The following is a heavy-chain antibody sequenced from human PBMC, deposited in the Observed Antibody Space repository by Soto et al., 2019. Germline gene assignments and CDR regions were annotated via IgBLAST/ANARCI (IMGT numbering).Heavy chain of an antibody. CDR2: IIPICGTA. CDR3: ASLGYCSGGSCYSDY. V-gene: IGHV1-69*12. Sequence: QVQLVQSGAEVKKPGSSVKVSCKASGGTFSSYAISWVRQAPGQGLEWMGGIIPICGTANYAQKFQGRVTITADESTTTSYMELSSLRSEDTAVYYCASLGYCSGGSCYSDYWGQGTLVTVSS. CDR1: GGTFSSYA. J-gene: IGHJ4*02. D-gene: IGHD2-15*01.